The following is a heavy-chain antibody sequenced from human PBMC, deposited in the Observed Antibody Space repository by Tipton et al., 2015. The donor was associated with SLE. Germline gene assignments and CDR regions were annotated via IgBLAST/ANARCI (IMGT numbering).Heavy chain of an antibody. J-gene: IGHJ4*02. Sequence: LRLSCTVSGGSISSHYWSWIRQPPGKGLEWIGYIYYSGSTNYNPSLKSRVTISVDTSKNQFSLKLSSVTAADTAVYYCARVSYYGSGSYYPLDYWGQGTLVTVSS. CDR1: GGSISSHY. V-gene: IGHV4-59*11. CDR2: IYYSGST. D-gene: IGHD3-10*01. CDR3: ARVSYYGSGSYYPLDY.